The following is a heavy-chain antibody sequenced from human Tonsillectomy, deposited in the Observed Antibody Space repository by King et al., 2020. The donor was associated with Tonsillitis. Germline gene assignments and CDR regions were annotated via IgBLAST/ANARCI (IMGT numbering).Heavy chain of an antibody. Sequence: DVQLVESGGGRVKPGGSLRLSCATSGFPFNNFDMNWVRQAPGKGRNWFPSISSNSKYIFYADYLKGRFTVSRDKAKSSLFLQINSLTVEDTAVYYCAKDKGSSYYDNSRGSFDIWGQGTMVTVSS. D-gene: IGHD3-22*01. CDR1: GFPFNNFD. J-gene: IGHJ3*02. CDR3: AKDKGSSYYDNSRGSFDI. CDR2: ISSNSKYI. V-gene: IGHV3-21*01.